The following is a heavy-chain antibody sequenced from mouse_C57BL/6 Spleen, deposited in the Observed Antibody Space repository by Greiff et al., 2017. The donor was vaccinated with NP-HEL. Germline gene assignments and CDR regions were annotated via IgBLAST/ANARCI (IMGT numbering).Heavy chain of an antibody. D-gene: IGHD2-1*01. CDR3: AREDYYGNYAMDY. CDR1: GFTFSDYY. J-gene: IGHJ4*01. CDR2: INYDGSST. Sequence: EVKVVESEGGLVQPGRSMKLSCTASGFTFSDYYMAWVRQVPEKGLEWVANINYDGSSTYYLDSLKSRFIISRDNAKNILYLQMSSLKSEDTATYYCAREDYYGNYAMDYWGQGTSVTVSS. V-gene: IGHV5-16*01.